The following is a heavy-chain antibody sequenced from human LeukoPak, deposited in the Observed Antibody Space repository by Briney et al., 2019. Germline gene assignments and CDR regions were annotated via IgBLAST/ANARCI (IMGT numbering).Heavy chain of an antibody. D-gene: IGHD6-19*01. CDR3: ARDRSSGWYLTPGFDP. CDR2: IKQDGSEK. Sequence: PGGSLRLSCAASGFTFSNYWMSWVRQAPGKGLEWVASIKQDGSEKYYVDSVKGRFTISRDNAKNSLYLQINSLRAEDTAVYYCARDRSSGWYLTPGFDPWGQGTLVPVSS. J-gene: IGHJ5*02. CDR1: GFTFSNYW. V-gene: IGHV3-7*04.